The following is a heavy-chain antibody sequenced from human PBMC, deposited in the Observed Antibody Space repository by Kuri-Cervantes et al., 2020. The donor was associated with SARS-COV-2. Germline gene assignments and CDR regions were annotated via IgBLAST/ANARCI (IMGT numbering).Heavy chain of an antibody. Sequence: GESLKISCKGSGYSFTSYWIGWVRQMPGKGLEWMGIIYPGDSDTRYSPSFQGQVTISADKSISTAYLQWSSLKASDTAMYYCARQIVVVPAAIYWFDSWGQGTLVT. D-gene: IGHD2-2*01. J-gene: IGHJ5*01. CDR3: ARQIVVVPAAIYWFDS. CDR1: GYSFTSYW. V-gene: IGHV5-51*01. CDR2: IYPGDSDT.